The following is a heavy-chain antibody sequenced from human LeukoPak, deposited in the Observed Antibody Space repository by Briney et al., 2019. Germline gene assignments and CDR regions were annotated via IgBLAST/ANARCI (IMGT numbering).Heavy chain of an antibody. Sequence: GASVKVSCKASGGTFSSYAISWVRQAPGQGLEWMGGIIPIFGTANYAQKFQGRVTITADESTSTAYMELSSLRSEDTAVYYCARSGDCSSTSCYGMDVWGKGTTVTVSS. J-gene: IGHJ6*04. V-gene: IGHV1-69*13. CDR1: GGTFSSYA. CDR3: ARSGDCSSTSCYGMDV. CDR2: IIPIFGTA. D-gene: IGHD2-2*01.